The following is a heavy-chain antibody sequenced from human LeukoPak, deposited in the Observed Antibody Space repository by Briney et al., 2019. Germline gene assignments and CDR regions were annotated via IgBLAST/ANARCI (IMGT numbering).Heavy chain of an antibody. CDR2: INPNSGGT. V-gene: IGHV1-2*02. Sequence: GASVKVSCKASGYTFTVYYMHWVRQAPGQGLEWRGWINPNSGGTNDAQKFQGRVTMTRDTSISTPYMELGRLRSADTAVYYCARDRYFDWLLRPYYYYYGMDDWGQGTTVTVSS. CDR1: GYTFTVYY. D-gene: IGHD3-9*01. CDR3: ARDRYFDWLLRPYYYYYGMDD. J-gene: IGHJ6*02.